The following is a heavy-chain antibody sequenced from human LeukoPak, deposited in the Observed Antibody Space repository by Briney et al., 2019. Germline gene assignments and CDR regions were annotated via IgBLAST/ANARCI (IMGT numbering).Heavy chain of an antibody. J-gene: IGHJ5*02. D-gene: IGHD2-2*01. Sequence: WASVKVSCKASGYTLTGYYMHWVRQAPGQGLEWMGWINPNSGGTNYAQKFQGRVTMTRDTSISTAYMELSRLRSDDTAVYYCARFPYCSSTSCYPEDWFDPWGQGTLVTVSS. CDR1: GYTLTGYY. CDR2: INPNSGGT. V-gene: IGHV1-2*02. CDR3: ARFPYCSSTSCYPEDWFDP.